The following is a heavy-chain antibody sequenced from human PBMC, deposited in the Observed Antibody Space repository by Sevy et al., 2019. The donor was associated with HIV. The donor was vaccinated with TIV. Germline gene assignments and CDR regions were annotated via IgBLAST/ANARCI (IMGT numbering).Heavy chain of an antibody. J-gene: IGHJ3*02. D-gene: IGHD3-22*01. CDR2: IYGTGGVT. V-gene: IGHV3-23*01. CDR1: GFTFANYA. Sequence: GGSLRLSCKPSGFTFANYAMNWDRQAPGKGLEWVSTIYGTGGVTYYADSVKGRFTISRDNSKNTLYLQMNSLRTEDTAIYYCAGARFDSSGSFDAFDIWGQGTMVTVSS. CDR3: AGARFDSSGSFDAFDI.